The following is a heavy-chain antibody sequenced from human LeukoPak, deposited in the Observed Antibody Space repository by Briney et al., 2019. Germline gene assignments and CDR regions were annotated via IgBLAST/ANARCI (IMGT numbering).Heavy chain of an antibody. CDR3: ARFVVVVAATLDY. CDR1: GFTFSSYS. V-gene: IGHV3-21*06. Sequence: GGSLRLSCVASGFTFSSYSMTWVRQAPGKGLEWLSSFTSRSRSIYYADSVKGRFTISRDNAKNLLYLQMNSLRAEDTAIYYCARFVVVVAATLDYWGRGTLVTVSS. CDR2: FTSRSRSI. J-gene: IGHJ4*02. D-gene: IGHD2-15*01.